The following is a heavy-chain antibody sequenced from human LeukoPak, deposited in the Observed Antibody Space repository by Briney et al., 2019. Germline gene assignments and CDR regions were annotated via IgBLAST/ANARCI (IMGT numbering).Heavy chain of an antibody. CDR1: GFTFSIYA. CDR3: ARRVARYYVDY. Sequence: GGSLRLSCAASGFTFSIYAMNWVRQAPGKGLEWVTVISSDGSNEYYADSVKGRFTISRDNSKNTLYLQMNSLSAEDTAVYYCARRVARYYVDYWGQGTLVTVSS. J-gene: IGHJ4*02. CDR2: ISSDGSNE. V-gene: IGHV3-30*03.